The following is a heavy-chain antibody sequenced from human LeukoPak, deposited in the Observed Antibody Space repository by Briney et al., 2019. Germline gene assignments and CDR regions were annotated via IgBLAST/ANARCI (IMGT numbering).Heavy chain of an antibody. J-gene: IGHJ6*03. D-gene: IGHD3-3*01. Sequence: SGTLSLTCAVSGGSISSSYWWTWVRQPPGKGLEWIGEIYHSESANYNPSLQSRVTISVDKSKNHFSLKVSSVTAADTAVYYCARGGGGRDDFWSGYYYYYYYMDVWGKGTTVTVSS. V-gene: IGHV4-4*02. CDR3: ARGGGGRDDFWSGYYYYYYYMDV. CDR1: GGSISSSYW. CDR2: IYHSESA.